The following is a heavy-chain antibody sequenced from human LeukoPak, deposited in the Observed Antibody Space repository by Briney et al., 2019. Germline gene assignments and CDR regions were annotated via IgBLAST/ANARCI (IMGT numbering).Heavy chain of an antibody. CDR3: AKRMGQCSGTSCPTTNWFDP. D-gene: IGHD2-15*01. J-gene: IGHJ5*02. CDR1: GFTFSSYA. CDR2: SGISGDT. Sequence: QPGGSLRLSCAASGFTFSSYAMSWVRQAPGKGLEWVSCSGISGDTYYADSVKGRFTISRDNSKNTLYLQMNSLRAEDTAVYYCAKRMGQCSGTSCPTTNWFDPWGQGTLVTVSS. V-gene: IGHV3-23*01.